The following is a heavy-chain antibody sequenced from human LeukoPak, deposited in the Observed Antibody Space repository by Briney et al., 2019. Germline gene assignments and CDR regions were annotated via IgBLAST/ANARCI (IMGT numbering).Heavy chain of an antibody. Sequence: GGSLRLSCAASGFTFSSYSMNWVRQAPGKGLEWVSSISSSSSYIYYADSVKGRFTISRDNAKNSLDLQMNSLRTEDTAVYYCARGGGMATTIDFWGQGTLVTVSS. J-gene: IGHJ4*02. V-gene: IGHV3-21*01. CDR3: ARGGGMATTIDF. D-gene: IGHD5-24*01. CDR1: GFTFSSYS. CDR2: ISSSSSYI.